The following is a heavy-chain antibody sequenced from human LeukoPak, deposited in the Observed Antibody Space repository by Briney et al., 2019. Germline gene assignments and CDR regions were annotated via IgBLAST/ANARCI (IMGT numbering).Heavy chain of an antibody. CDR2: VYGSGGT. J-gene: IGHJ3*01. CDR3: ARHPIYGSGTSSGFDV. D-gene: IGHD3-10*01. CDR1: GDSISEDY. V-gene: IGHV4-59*08. Sequence: KPSETLSLTCSGSGDSISEDYWSWSRQPPGRGLEWIAYVYGSGGTSYNPSFGSRLTISADTSKNELSLQLRSVNAADTAVYYCARHPIYGSGTSSGFDVWGQGTMVTVSS.